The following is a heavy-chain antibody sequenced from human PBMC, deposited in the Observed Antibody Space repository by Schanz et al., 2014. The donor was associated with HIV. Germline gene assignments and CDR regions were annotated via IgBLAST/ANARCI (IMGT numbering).Heavy chain of an antibody. D-gene: IGHD2-8*01. Sequence: QVQLLQSGAEVKTPGSSVKVSCKASGGTFMTYAISWVRQAPGQGLEWVGWLNPNTGGTNYARTFQGRVTRTMDTSIATAYMEVTNLRSDDAAVYYCARVAGYCTTVNCYGGLYFESWGQGTLIAVST. V-gene: IGHV1-2*02. CDR2: LNPNTGGT. J-gene: IGHJ4*02. CDR3: ARVAGYCTTVNCYGGLYFES. CDR1: GGTFMTYA.